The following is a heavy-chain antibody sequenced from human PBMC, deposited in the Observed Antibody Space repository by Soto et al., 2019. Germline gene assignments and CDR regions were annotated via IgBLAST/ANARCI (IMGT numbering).Heavy chain of an antibody. D-gene: IGHD6-13*01. Sequence: SETLSLTCAVSGGSISSSNWWSWVRQPPGKGLEWIGEIYHSGSTNYNPSLKSRVTISVDKSKNQFSLKLSSVTAADTAGYYCARARHPYSTTWYRGSSNYYYNGMDVWGKGTTVTVSS. CDR1: GGSISSSNW. J-gene: IGHJ6*04. CDR2: IYHSGST. V-gene: IGHV4-4*02. CDR3: ARARHPYSTTWYRGSSNYYYNGMDV.